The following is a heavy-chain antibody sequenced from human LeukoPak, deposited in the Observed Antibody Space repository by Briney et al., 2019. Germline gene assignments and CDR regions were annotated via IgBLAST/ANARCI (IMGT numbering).Heavy chain of an antibody. CDR3: ATARPYYYDSSGYYNFDY. V-gene: IGHV3-66*02. J-gene: IGHJ4*02. D-gene: IGHD3-22*01. Sequence: GGSLRLSCAASGFTVSSNYMSWVRQAPGKGLEWVSVIYSGGSTYYADSVKGRFTISRDNSKNTLYLQMNSLRVEDTAVYYCATARPYYYDSSGYYNFDYWGQGTLVTVSS. CDR2: IYSGGST. CDR1: GFTVSSNY.